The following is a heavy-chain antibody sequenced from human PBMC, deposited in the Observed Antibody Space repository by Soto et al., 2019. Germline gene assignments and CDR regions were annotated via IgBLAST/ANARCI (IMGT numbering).Heavy chain of an antibody. J-gene: IGHJ5*02. CDR3: AKDLYSSSWDNWFDP. D-gene: IGHD6-13*01. CDR1: GFTFSSYA. V-gene: IGHV3-23*01. Sequence: PVGSLRLSCAASGFTFSSYAMSWVRQAPGKGLEWVSAISGSGGSTYYADSVKGRFTISRDNSKNTLYLQMNSLRAEDTAVYYCAKDLYSSSWDNWFDPWGQGTLVTVSS. CDR2: ISGSGGST.